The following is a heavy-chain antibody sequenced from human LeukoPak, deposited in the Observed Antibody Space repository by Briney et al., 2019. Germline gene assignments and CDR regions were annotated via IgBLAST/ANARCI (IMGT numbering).Heavy chain of an antibody. CDR2: IYYGGSA. Sequence: SETLSLTYTVSGGSISSYYWSWIRQPPGRGLEWIGFIYYGGSANYNPPLKSRVTISVDTSKNQFSLKLSSVTAADTAVYYCARDMGYCSSTSCYPWFDPWGQGTLVTVSS. CDR3: ARDMGYCSSTSCYPWFDP. D-gene: IGHD2-2*01. V-gene: IGHV4-59*01. J-gene: IGHJ5*02. CDR1: GGSISSYY.